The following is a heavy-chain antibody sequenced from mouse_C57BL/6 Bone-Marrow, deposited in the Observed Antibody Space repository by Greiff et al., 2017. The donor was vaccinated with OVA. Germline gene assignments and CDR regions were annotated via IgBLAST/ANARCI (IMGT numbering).Heavy chain of an antibody. CDR1: GFSLTSYA. CDR3: ARKEITTVVATKDAMDY. CDR2: IWTGGGT. D-gene: IGHD1-1*01. V-gene: IGHV2-9-1*01. Sequence: VKLMESGPGLVAPSQSLSITCTVSGFSLTSYAISWVRQPPGKGLEWLGVIWTGGGTNYNSALKSRLSISKDNSKSQVFLKMNSLQTDDTARYYCARKEITTVVATKDAMDYWGQGTSVTVSS. J-gene: IGHJ4*01.